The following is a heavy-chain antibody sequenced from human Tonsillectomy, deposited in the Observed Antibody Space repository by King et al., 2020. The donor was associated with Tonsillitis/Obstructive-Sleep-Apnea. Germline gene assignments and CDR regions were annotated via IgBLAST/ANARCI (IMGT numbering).Heavy chain of an antibody. D-gene: IGHD2-8*02. CDR2: ISSNGGSS. J-gene: IGHJ5*02. CDR3: VKARGYCTGGVCYTKNWFDP. V-gene: IGHV3-64D*06. Sequence: VQLVESGGGLVQPGGSLRLSCSASGFTFSSYAMHWVRQAPGKGLEYVSAISSNGGSSYYADSVKGRFTISRDNSKNTLYLQMSSLRAEDTAVYYCVKARGYCTGGVCYTKNWFDPWGQGTLVTVSS. CDR1: GFTFSSYA.